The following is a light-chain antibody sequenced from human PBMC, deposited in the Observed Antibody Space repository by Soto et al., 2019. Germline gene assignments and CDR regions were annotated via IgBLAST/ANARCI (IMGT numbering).Light chain of an antibody. J-gene: IGLJ1*01. V-gene: IGLV2-23*02. CDR2: EVS. Sequence: SVLTQPTSVAGSPLQSITISFTGNSSDVGSYNLVSWYQQHPGKAPKLMIYEVSKRPSGVSNRFSGSKSGNTASLTISGLQAEDEADYYCCSYAGSSTYVFGTGTKVTVL. CDR3: CSYAGSSTYV. CDR1: SSDVGSYNL.